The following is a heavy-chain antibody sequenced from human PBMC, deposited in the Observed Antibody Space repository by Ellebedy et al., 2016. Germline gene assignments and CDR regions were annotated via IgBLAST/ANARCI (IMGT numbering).Heavy chain of an antibody. CDR1: GFTFSSYS. D-gene: IGHD2-2*01. Sequence: GGSLRLSXAASGFTFSSYSMNWVRQAPGKGLEWVSSISSSSSYIYYADSVKGRFTISRDNAKNSLYLQMNSLRAEDTAVYYCARDWSQLPYYWGQGTLVTVSS. CDR3: ARDWSQLPYY. J-gene: IGHJ4*02. V-gene: IGHV3-21*01. CDR2: ISSSSSYI.